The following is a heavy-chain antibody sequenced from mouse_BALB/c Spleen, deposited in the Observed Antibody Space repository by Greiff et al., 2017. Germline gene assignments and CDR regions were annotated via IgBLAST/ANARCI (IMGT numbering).Heavy chain of an antibody. Sequence: QVQLKESGAELMKPGASVKISCKATGYTFSSYWIEWVKQRPGHGLEWIGEILPGSGSTNYNEKFKGKATFTADTSSNTAYMQLSSLTSEDSAVYYCARGGTGTVVDDWYFDVWGAGTTVTVSS. J-gene: IGHJ1*01. CDR2: ILPGSGST. V-gene: IGHV1-9*01. CDR3: ARGGTGTVVDDWYFDV. CDR1: GYTFSSYW. D-gene: IGHD1-1*01.